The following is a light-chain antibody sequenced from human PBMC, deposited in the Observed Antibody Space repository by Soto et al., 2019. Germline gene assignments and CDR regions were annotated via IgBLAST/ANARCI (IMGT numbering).Light chain of an antibody. J-gene: IGKJ3*01. CDR1: QSVSNSY. Sequence: VLTQSPGTLSLSPGARATLSCRASQSVSNSYLAWYQQKPGQAPRLLIDGASNRATGVPERFSGSASGADSTLPSSRLEPDDFAVYYCQHYGPSPGFTFGPGTKVVIK. V-gene: IGKV3-20*01. CDR3: QHYGPSPGFT. CDR2: GAS.